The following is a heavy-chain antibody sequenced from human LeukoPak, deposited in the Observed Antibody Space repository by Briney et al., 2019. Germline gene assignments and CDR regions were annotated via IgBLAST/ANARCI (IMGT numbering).Heavy chain of an antibody. D-gene: IGHD2-2*01. J-gene: IGHJ4*02. CDR3: AKDRSSTTSCSNY. CDR1: GFTFSNCG. CDR2: IWYDGSYK. V-gene: IGHV3-33*06. Sequence: GGSLRLSCAASGFTFSNCGFHWVRQAPGKGLEWVALIWYDGSYKYYADSVKGRFTISRDNSKNMLYLEMNSLRVEDTAIYYCAKDRSSTTSCSNYWGRGTLVTVSS.